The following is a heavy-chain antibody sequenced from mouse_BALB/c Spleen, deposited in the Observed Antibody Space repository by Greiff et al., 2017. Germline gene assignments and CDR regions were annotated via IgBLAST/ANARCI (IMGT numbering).Heavy chain of an antibody. D-gene: IGHD5-5*01. CDR1: GYTFTSSY. J-gene: IGHJ2*01. CDR3: ARDYPYYFDY. Sequence: QVQLKQSGAELVKPGASVKLSCKASGYTFTSSYMYWVKQRPGQGLEWIGEINPSNGGTNFNEKFKSKATLTVDKSSSTAYMQLSSLTSEDSAVYYCARDYPYYFDYWGQGTTLTVSS. CDR2: INPSNGGT. V-gene: IGHV1S81*02.